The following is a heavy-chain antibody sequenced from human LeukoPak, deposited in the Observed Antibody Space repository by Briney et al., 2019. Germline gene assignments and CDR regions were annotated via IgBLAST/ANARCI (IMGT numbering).Heavy chain of an antibody. CDR2: IQYDGSNK. J-gene: IGHJ4*02. V-gene: IGHV3-30*02. D-gene: IGHD2-2*01. CDR3: AKDPGGYCSSTSCSWPDY. Sequence: AGGSLRLSCAASGFTFSSYGMHWVRQAPGKGLEWVAFIQYDGSNKYYADSVKGRFTISRDNSKNTLYLQMNSLRAEDTAVYYCAKDPGGYCSSTSCSWPDYWGQGTLVTVSS. CDR1: GFTFSSYG.